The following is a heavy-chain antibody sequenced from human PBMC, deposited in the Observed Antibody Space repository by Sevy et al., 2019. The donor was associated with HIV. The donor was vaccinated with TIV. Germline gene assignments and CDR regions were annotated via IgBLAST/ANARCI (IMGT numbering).Heavy chain of an antibody. D-gene: IGHD3-16*02. CDR3: AKEGSYRYTLYY. Sequence: GGSLRLSCAASGFTFDDYAMHWVRQAPGKGLEWVSGISWNSGSIGYADSVKGRFTISRDNAKNSLYLQMNSLRAEDTALYYCAKEGSYRYTLYYWGQGTLVTVSS. CDR2: ISWNSGSI. J-gene: IGHJ4*02. V-gene: IGHV3-9*01. CDR1: GFTFDDYA.